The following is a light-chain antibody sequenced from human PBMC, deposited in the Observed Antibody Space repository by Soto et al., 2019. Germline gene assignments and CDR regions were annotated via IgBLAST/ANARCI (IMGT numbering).Light chain of an antibody. CDR3: QQLNSFPIP. CDR1: QGIANF. CDR2: GAS. V-gene: IGKV1-9*01. Sequence: IQLTQSPSSLSASVGDRVTISCRASQGIANFLAWYQQKPGKAPKLLIYGASTLQSGVPSRFRGSGSGTDFTLTISSLQPEEFATYYCQQLNSFPIPFGPGTKVDIQ. J-gene: IGKJ3*01.